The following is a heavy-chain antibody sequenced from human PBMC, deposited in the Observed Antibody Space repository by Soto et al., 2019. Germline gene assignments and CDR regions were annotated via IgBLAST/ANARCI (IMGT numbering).Heavy chain of an antibody. Sequence: GGSLRLSCAASGFTFSSYSMNWVLQAPWKGLEWVSYISSSSSTIYYADSVKGRFTISRDNAKNSLYLQMNSLRAEDTAVYYCAREVTPIAAAYFDYWGQGTLVTVSS. CDR3: AREVTPIAAAYFDY. CDR2: ISSSSSTI. CDR1: GFTFSSYS. D-gene: IGHD6-13*01. V-gene: IGHV3-48*01. J-gene: IGHJ4*02.